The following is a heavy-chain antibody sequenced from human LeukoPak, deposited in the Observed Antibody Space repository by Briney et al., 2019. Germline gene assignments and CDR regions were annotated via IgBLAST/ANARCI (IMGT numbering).Heavy chain of an antibody. Sequence: GGSLRLSCAASGFTFSSYSMNWVRQTPRKGLEWVSSIGSSGSHIYYADSVKGRFTISRDSAKNSLYLQMNSLRAEDTAVYYCARVGSGGTREDTFDIWGQGTMVTVSS. CDR2: IGSSGSHI. CDR1: GFTFSSYS. J-gene: IGHJ3*02. D-gene: IGHD1-26*01. V-gene: IGHV3-21*01. CDR3: ARVGSGGTREDTFDI.